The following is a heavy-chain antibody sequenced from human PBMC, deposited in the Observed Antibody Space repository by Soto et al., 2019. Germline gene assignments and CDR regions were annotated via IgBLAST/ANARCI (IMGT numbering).Heavy chain of an antibody. V-gene: IGHV1-69*04. Sequence: GASVKVSCKTSGGTFSKDIITWVRQAPGQGLEWMGRIIPLLDIANYAQKFQGRVTITADKSTSTAYMELNSLRSEDTAVYYCARDSPIGSTFSGYEAIDYWGQGTLVTVSS. CDR2: IIPLLDIA. D-gene: IGHD5-12*01. CDR1: GGTFSKDI. CDR3: ARDSPIGSTFSGYEAIDY. J-gene: IGHJ4*02.